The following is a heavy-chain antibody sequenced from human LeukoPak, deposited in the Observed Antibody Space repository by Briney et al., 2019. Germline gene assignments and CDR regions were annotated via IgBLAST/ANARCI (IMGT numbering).Heavy chain of an antibody. CDR1: GFTVSSNY. V-gene: IGHV3-53*01. CDR2: IYSGGST. Sequence: QSGGSLRLSRAASGFTVSSNYMSWVRQAPGKGLEWVSVIYSGGSTYYADSVKGRFTISRDNSKNTLYLQMNSLRAEDTAVYYCARVGTAMVIPYWGQGTLVTVSS. J-gene: IGHJ4*02. D-gene: IGHD5-18*01. CDR3: ARVGTAMVIPY.